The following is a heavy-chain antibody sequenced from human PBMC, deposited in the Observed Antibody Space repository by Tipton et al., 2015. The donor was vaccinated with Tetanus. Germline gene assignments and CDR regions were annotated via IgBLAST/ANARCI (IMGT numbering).Heavy chain of an antibody. Sequence: GSLRLSCEVSGFTFSNYKMNWVRQAPGKGLELVSAISSTTRYMDYADSVKGRFTISRDNAKNSVYLQMNSLRVEDTALYYCASGSSLDYWGQRTLVTVSS. CDR1: GFTFSNYK. J-gene: IGHJ4*02. CDR2: ISSTTRYM. CDR3: ASGSSLDY. V-gene: IGHV3-21*06. D-gene: IGHD3-10*01.